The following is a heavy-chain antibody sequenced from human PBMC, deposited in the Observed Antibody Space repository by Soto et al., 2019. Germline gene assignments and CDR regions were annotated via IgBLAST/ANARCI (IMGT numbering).Heavy chain of an antibody. CDR3: ARHPDNGFTYNWFDP. J-gene: IGHJ5*02. D-gene: IGHD2-8*01. V-gene: IGHV4-59*08. CDR1: GGSISSYY. Sequence: SETLSLTCTVSGGSISSYYWSWIRQPPGKGLEWIGYIYYSGSTNYNPSLKSRVTISVDTSKNQFSLKLSSVTAADTAVYYCARHPDNGFTYNWFDPWGQGTLVTVSS. CDR2: IYYSGST.